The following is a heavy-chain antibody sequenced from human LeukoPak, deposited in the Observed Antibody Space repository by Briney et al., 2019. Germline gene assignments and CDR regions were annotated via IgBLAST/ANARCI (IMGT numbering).Heavy chain of an antibody. CDR2: INPSGGST. CDR3: ARAKGELRAFDI. J-gene: IGHJ3*02. V-gene: IGHV1-46*01. CDR1: GYTFTSYY. Sequence: GASVKVSCKASGYTFTSYYMHWVRQAPGQGLEWMGTINPSGGSTSYAQKFQGRVTITTDESTSTAYMELSSLRSEDTAVYYCARAKGELRAFDIWGQGTMVTVSS. D-gene: IGHD1-26*01.